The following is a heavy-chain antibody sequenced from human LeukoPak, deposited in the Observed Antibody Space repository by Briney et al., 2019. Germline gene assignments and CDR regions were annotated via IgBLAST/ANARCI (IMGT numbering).Heavy chain of an antibody. Sequence: ASVKVSCKASGRTFSSYTISWVRQAPGQGLEWMGGIIPIFGTANYAQKFQGRVTITADKSTSTAYMELSSLRSEDTAVYYCARRRYYYDSSGYYYVFDYWGQGTLVTVSS. CDR1: GRTFSSYT. V-gene: IGHV1-69*06. CDR3: ARRRYYYDSSGYYYVFDY. D-gene: IGHD3-22*01. J-gene: IGHJ4*02. CDR2: IIPIFGTA.